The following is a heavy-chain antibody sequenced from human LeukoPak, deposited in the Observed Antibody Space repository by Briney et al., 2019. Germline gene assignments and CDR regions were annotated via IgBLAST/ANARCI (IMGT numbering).Heavy chain of an antibody. Sequence: PGGSLRLSCAASGFTFSSYGMSWVRQAPGKGLEWVSAISGSGGSTYYADSVKGRFTISRDNSKNTLYLQMNSLRAEDTAVYYCAKDVGFGELSFDYWGQGTLVTVSS. D-gene: IGHD3-10*01. CDR3: AKDVGFGELSFDY. CDR1: GFTFSSYG. J-gene: IGHJ4*02. CDR2: ISGSGGST. V-gene: IGHV3-23*01.